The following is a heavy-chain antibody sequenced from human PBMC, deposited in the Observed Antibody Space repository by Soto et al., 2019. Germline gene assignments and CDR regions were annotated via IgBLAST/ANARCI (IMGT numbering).Heavy chain of an antibody. V-gene: IGHV4-59*11. D-gene: IGHD7-27*01. CDR1: GGSINNHY. CDR2: IYYTGST. J-gene: IGHJ4*02. Sequence: QVHLQESDPGLVKPSETLSLTCTVSGGSINNHYWSWIRQPPGKGLEWIGYIYYTGSTNYNPSLKRRVTMSVDTSNNRASLNLTSLTAADTAIYYCARANWYSEYWGQGTLVTVSS. CDR3: ARANWYSEY.